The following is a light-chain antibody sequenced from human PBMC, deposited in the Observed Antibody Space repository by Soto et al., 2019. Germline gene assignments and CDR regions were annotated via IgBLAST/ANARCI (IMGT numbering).Light chain of an antibody. V-gene: IGKV1-5*01. J-gene: IGKJ2*01. CDR3: QQYYSFSYT. CDR1: QSISSW. CDR2: DAS. Sequence: DLQMTQSPSTLSASVGDRVTITCRASQSISSWLAWYQQKPGTAPKVLIYDASSLESGVPSRFSGSGSGTEFTLTISSLQPDDFATYYCQQYYSFSYTFGQGTKLEIK.